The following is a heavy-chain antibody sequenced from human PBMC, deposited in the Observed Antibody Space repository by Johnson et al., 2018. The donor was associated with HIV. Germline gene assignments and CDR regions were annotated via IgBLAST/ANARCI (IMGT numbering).Heavy chain of an antibody. Sequence: QVQLVESGGGVVQPGRSLRLSCAASRFTFSSYAMHWVRQAPGKGLEWVAIISYDGSNKNYADSVKGRFTVSRDNYKNTLFLQMNVLRAEDTAVYYCAREGRTGPDTFEICGQGTMVTVSS. CDR1: RFTFSSYA. V-gene: IGHV3-30*04. CDR2: ISYDGSNK. J-gene: IGHJ3*02. CDR3: AREGRTGPDTFEI.